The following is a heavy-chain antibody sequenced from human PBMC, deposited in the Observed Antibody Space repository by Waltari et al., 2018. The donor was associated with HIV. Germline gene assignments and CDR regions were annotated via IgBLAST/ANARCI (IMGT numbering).Heavy chain of an antibody. CDR1: GFTFNTNA. J-gene: IGHJ6*02. CDR3: ARDRTATSRGNGMDV. Sequence: QVQLVESGGGVVQPGTSLRLSCAASGFTFNTNAMHWVRQAPGKGVEWVAVIWYDGRNKYYSDSVKGRFSITRDTSKNTLSLEMNSLRAEDTGIYYCARDRTATSRGNGMDVWGPGTTVIVSS. D-gene: IGHD1-1*01. V-gene: IGHV3-33*01. CDR2: IWYDGRNK.